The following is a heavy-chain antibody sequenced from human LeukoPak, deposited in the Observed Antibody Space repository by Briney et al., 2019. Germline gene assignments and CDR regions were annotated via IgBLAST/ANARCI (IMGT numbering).Heavy chain of an antibody. V-gene: IGHV3-7*01. D-gene: IGHD3-22*01. CDR1: GFSLSNYW. Sequence: GGSLRLSCAASGFSLSNYWMTWVRQSPGKGLEWVAIINPDGSGKYSVDSVKGRFAISRDNAKNSLYLQMNSLRAEDTAVYYCARNPAYYDSSTIDYWGQGTLVTVSS. CDR2: INPDGSGK. CDR3: ARNPAYYDSSTIDY. J-gene: IGHJ4*02.